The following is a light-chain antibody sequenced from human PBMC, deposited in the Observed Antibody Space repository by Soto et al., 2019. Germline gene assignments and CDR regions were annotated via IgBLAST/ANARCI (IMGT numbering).Light chain of an antibody. CDR3: QTWGTGIWV. CDR1: SGHSSYA. Sequence: QLVLTQSPSASASLGASVKLTRTLSSGHSSYAIAWHQQQPEKGPRYLMKLNSDGSHSKGDGIPDRFSGSSSGAERYLTISSLQSEDEADSYCQTWGTGIWVFGGGTKLTVL. CDR2: LNSDGSH. V-gene: IGLV4-69*01. J-gene: IGLJ3*02.